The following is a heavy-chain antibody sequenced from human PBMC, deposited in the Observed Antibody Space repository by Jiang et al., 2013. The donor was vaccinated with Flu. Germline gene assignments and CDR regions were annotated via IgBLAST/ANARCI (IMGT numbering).Heavy chain of an antibody. Sequence: SGPGLVKPSETLSLTCTVSGGSINSISYYWGWIRQSPGKGLEWIGSVYYSGTTYYTPSLRGRVTTSVDTSKNQFFLRVPSVTAADTAVYYCVRQSWRGNSDPVVWGQGTLVSVSS. V-gene: IGHV4-39*07. CDR3: VRQSWRGNSDPVV. D-gene: IGHD2-21*01. CDR1: GGSINSISYY. J-gene: IGHJ1*01. CDR2: VYYSGTT.